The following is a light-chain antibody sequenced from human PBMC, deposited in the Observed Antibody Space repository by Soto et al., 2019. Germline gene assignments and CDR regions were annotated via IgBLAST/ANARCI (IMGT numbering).Light chain of an antibody. Sequence: QSVLTQPPSVSGAPGQRVTISCTGSSSNIGAGYDVHWYQQLPGTAPKLLIYGNSNRPSGVPDRFSGSKSGTSASLAITGLQAEDEADYYCLSYAGTNNLLFGGGTKLTVL. V-gene: IGLV1-40*01. CDR3: LSYAGTNNLL. CDR2: GNS. CDR1: SSNIGAGYD. J-gene: IGLJ3*02.